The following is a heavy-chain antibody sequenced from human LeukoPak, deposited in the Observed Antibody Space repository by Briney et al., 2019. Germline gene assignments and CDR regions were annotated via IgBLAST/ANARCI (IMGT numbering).Heavy chain of an antibody. CDR3: ATGAYCSSTSCPRKTTSYYYYYYMDV. Sequence: GESLKISCKGSGYSFSTYWIGWVRQMSGKGLEWMGIIYPGDSDTRYSPSFQGQVTISADKSISTAYLQWSSLKASDTAMYYCATGAYCSSTSCPRKTTSYYYYYYMDVWGKGTTVTVSS. CDR1: GYSFSTYW. D-gene: IGHD2-2*01. CDR2: IYPGDSDT. V-gene: IGHV5-51*01. J-gene: IGHJ6*03.